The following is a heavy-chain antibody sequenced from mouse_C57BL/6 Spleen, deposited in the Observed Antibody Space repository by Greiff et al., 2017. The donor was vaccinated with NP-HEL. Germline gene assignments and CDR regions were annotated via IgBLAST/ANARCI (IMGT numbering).Heavy chain of an antibody. Sequence: EVQLQQSVAELVRPGASVKLSCTASGFNIKNTYMHWVKQRPEQGLEWIGRVDPANGNTKYAPKFEGRATITADTSSNTAYLQLSSLTSEDTAIYYCARGYYGSFYYFDYWGKGTTLTVSS. CDR1: GFNIKNTY. J-gene: IGHJ2*01. CDR3: ARGYYGSFYYFDY. V-gene: IGHV14-3*01. D-gene: IGHD1-1*01. CDR2: VDPANGNT.